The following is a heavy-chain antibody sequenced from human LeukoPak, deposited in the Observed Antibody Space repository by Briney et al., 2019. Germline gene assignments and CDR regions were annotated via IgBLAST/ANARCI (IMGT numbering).Heavy chain of an antibody. CDR1: GDSISSYH. D-gene: IGHD3-22*01. J-gene: IGHJ4*02. CDR3: ATEKYYYESSGYYSIDY. CDR2: IYTSGST. V-gene: IGHV4-4*07. Sequence: SETLSLTCTVSGDSISSYHWSWIRQPAGKGLEWIVRIYTSGSTNYNPSLKSRVTMSVDTSKNQFSLKLSSVTAADTAVYYCATEKYYYESSGYYSIDYWGQGTLVTVSS.